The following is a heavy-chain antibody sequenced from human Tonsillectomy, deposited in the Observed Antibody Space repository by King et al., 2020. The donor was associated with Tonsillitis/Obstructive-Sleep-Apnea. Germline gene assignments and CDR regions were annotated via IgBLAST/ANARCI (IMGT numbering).Heavy chain of an antibody. Sequence: QLVQSGGGVVQPGRSLRLSCAASGFTFSSYGMHWVRQAPGKGREWVAVIWYEGRNDGSNKYYADSVKGRFTISRDNSKNTLYLQMNSLRAEDTAVYYCARDHYDSSGDYIDYWGQGTLVTVSS. CDR1: GFTFSSYG. D-gene: IGHD3-22*01. CDR2: IWYEGRNDGSNK. V-gene: IGHV3-33*01. CDR3: ARDHYDSSGDYIDY. J-gene: IGHJ4*02.